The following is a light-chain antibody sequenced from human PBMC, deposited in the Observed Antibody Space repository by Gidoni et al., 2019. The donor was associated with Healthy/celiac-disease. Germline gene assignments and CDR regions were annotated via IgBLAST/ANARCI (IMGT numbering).Light chain of an antibody. CDR1: QSISSY. V-gene: IGKV1-39*01. J-gene: IGKJ4*01. CDR3: QQSYSTLGLT. Sequence: DIQMTQSPSSLSESVGDRVTITCRASQSISSYLNWYQQKPGKDPKLLLYSASSLQRGVPSRFSGSGSGTDFTLTISSLQPEDFAAYYCQQSYSTLGLTFGGGTKVEIK. CDR2: SAS.